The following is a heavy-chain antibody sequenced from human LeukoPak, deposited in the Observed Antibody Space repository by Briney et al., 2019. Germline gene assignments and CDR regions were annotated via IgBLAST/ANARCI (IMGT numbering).Heavy chain of an antibody. D-gene: IGHD2-2*01. CDR1: GFTFSSYA. CDR3: ARDSDCSSTTCYGSGYYYYMDV. V-gene: IGHV3-64*01. J-gene: IGHJ6*03. CDR2: ISSNGGST. Sequence: GGSLRLSCTASGFTFSSYAMHWVRQAPGKGLEYVSAISSNGGSTYYANSVKGRFTISRDNSKNTLHLQMGSLRAEDMAVYYCARDSDCSSTTCYGSGYYYYMDVWGKGTTVTDSS.